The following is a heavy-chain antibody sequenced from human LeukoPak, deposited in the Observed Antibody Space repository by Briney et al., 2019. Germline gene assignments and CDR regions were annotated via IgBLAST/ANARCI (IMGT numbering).Heavy chain of an antibody. D-gene: IGHD5-18*01. V-gene: IGHV3-23*01. J-gene: IGHJ4*02. CDR2: ISGSGGST. CDR1: GFTFSSYA. Sequence: GGSLRLSCAASGFTFSSYAMSWVRQAPGKGLEWVSAISGSGGSTYYADSVKGRFTNSRDNSKNTLYLQMNSLRAEDTAVYYCAKGTAMVTTFDYWGQGTLVTVSS. CDR3: AKGTAMVTTFDY.